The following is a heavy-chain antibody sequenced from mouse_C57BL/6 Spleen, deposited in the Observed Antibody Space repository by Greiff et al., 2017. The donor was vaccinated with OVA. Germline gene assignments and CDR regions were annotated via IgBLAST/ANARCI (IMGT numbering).Heavy chain of an antibody. J-gene: IGHJ4*01. CDR2: IHPNSGST. CDR1: GYTFTSYW. D-gene: IGHD1-1*01. V-gene: IGHV1-64*01. Sequence: QFQLQQPGAELVKPGASVKLSCKASGYTFTSYWMHWVKQRPGQGLEWIGMIHPNSGSTNYNEKFKSKATLTVDKSSSTAYMQLSSLTSEDSAVYYSARWATTVVATNAMAYWGQGTSVTVSS. CDR3: ARWATTVVATNAMAY.